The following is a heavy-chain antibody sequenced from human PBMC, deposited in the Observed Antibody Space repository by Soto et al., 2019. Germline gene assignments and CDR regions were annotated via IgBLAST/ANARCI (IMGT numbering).Heavy chain of an antibody. J-gene: IGHJ4*02. CDR1: GGTFGSST. CDR2: ILPLRAIA. D-gene: IGHD2-2*01. V-gene: IGHV1-69*04. CDR3: ARDQGVLDYHLPH. Sequence: SVKVSCKASGGTFGSSTFSWVRQAPGQGLEWMGRILPLRAIANYAQKFQGRVTVTADKSTNTVYMELSGLRAADTAVYYCARDQGVLDYHLPHWGQGTLVTVSS.